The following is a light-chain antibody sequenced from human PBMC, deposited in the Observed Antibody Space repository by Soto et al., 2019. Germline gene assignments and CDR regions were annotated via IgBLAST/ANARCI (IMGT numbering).Light chain of an antibody. V-gene: IGKV1-5*03. CDR1: QSISSW. CDR3: QQYNSYSRK. Sequence: DIQMTQSPSTLSASVVDRVTITCRASQSISSWLAWYQQKPGKAPKLLIYKASSLESGVPSRFSGSGSGTEFTLTISSLQPDDFATYYCQQYNSYSRKCGQGTKVDIK. CDR2: KAS. J-gene: IGKJ1*01.